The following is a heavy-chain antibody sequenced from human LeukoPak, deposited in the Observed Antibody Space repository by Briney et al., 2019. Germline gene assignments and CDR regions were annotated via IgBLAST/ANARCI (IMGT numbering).Heavy chain of an antibody. J-gene: IGHJ5*02. CDR2: IDGGGRNT. V-gene: IGHV3-23*01. Sequence: GGSLRLSCGASGFTFSSYAMSWVRQAPGKGLEWVSTIDGGGRNTYYADSVKGRFTISRDNSKSTLYLQMNSLRAEDTAVYFCAKEEWLGGVGNWFDPWGQGTLVTVSS. D-gene: IGHD6-19*01. CDR3: AKEEWLGGVGNWFDP. CDR1: GFTFSSYA.